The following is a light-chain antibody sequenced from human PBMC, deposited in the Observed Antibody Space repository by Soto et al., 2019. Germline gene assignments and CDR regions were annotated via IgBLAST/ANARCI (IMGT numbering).Light chain of an antibody. CDR2: DVS. CDR3: CSYAGSSALV. CDR1: SSNIGKYNL. Sequence: QSALTQPASVSGCPGQSITISCTGTSSNIGKYNLVSWYQQDPGKAPKLLIYDVSGRPSGVSNRFSGSKSGNTASLTISGLQVEDEADYYCCSYAGSSALVFGGGTKLTVL. J-gene: IGLJ3*02. V-gene: IGLV2-23*02.